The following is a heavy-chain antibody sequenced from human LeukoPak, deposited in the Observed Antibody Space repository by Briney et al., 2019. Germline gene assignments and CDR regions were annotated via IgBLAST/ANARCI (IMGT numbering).Heavy chain of an antibody. CDR1: EYSFPNYW. V-gene: IGHV5-51*01. J-gene: IGHJ3*01. Sequence: GESLKISCKGSEYSFPNYWIGWVRQMPGKGLEWMGIIYPGDSDTRYSPSFQGQVTISADKSISTAYLHWTSLQASDTAMYYCALRVGRNGYKGWGQGTMVTVSS. CDR3: ALRVGRNGYKG. D-gene: IGHD5-24*01. CDR2: IYPGDSDT.